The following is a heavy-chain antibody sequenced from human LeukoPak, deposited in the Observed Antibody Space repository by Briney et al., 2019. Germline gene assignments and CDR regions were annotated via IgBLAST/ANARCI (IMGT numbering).Heavy chain of an antibody. CDR1: GGSISSGSYY. CDR3: ARDDEDGFDY. D-gene: IGHD2-15*01. CDR2: IYTSGST. Sequence: KPSETLSLTCTVSGGSISSGSYYWSWIRQPAGKGLEWIGRIYTSGSTNYNPSLKSRVTISVDTSKNQFSLKLSSVTAADTAVYYCARDDEDGFDYWGQGTLVTVSS. V-gene: IGHV4-61*02. J-gene: IGHJ4*02.